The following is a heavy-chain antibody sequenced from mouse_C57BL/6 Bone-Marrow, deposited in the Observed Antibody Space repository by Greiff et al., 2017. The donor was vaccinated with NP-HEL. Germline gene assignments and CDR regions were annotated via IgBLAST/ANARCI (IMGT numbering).Heavy chain of an antibody. D-gene: IGHD1-1*01. CDR3: ARSTYYYGSGASFAY. J-gene: IGHJ3*01. Sequence: VQLQQPGAELVKPGASVKLSCKASGYTFTSYWMHWVKQRPGQGLEWIGMIHPNSGSTNYNEKFKSKATLTVDKSSSTAYMQLSSLTSEDSAVYYCARSTYYYGSGASFAYWGQGTLVTVSA. V-gene: IGHV1-64*01. CDR1: GYTFTSYW. CDR2: IHPNSGST.